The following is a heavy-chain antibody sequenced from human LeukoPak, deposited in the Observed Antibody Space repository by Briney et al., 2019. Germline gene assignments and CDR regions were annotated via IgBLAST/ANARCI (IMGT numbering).Heavy chain of an antibody. CDR3: ARSDCGSDGCKLLNY. CDR2: ISGSGDAT. CDR1: GFTFTNHA. Sequence: GGSLRLSCAASGFTFTNHAMSWVRQAPGKGLEWVSAISGSGDATKYADSVKGQFTISRDNFKNTVSLQMINLRVEDTAVYFCARSDCGSDGCKLLNYWGQGVLVTVSS. D-gene: IGHD2-21*01. V-gene: IGHV3-23*01. J-gene: IGHJ4*02.